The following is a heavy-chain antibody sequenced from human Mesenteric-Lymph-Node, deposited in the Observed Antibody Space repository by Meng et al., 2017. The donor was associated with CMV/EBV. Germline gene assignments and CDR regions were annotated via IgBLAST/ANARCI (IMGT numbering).Heavy chain of an antibody. V-gene: IGHV1-69*04. CDR3: ARVKLRGVMMDFDY. CDR2: IIPIRGIT. CDR1: GSTFSSYA. D-gene: IGHD3-10*01. J-gene: IGHJ4*02. Sequence: KAAGSTFSSYAITWVRQAPGQGLEWMGRIIPIRGITNYAQKFQGRVTITADKSTSTAYMEVSSLTSEDTAVYYCARVKLRGVMMDFDYWGQGTLVTVSS.